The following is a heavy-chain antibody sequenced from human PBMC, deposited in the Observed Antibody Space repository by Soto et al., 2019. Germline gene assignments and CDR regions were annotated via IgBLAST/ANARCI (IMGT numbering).Heavy chain of an antibody. CDR3: AKDQGSSWYEIDY. D-gene: IGHD6-13*01. Sequence: GGSLRLSCAASGFTFSSYAMTWVRLAPGKGLGWVSAISGSGGNTYYADSVKGRFTISRDNSKNKLCLQMNSLRAEDTAVYYCAKDQGSSWYEIDYWGQGTLVTVSS. CDR1: GFTFSSYA. J-gene: IGHJ4*02. CDR2: ISGSGGNT. V-gene: IGHV3-23*01.